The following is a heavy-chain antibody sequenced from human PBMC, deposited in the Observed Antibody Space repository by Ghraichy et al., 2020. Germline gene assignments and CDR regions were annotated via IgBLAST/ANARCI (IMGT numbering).Heavy chain of an antibody. D-gene: IGHD6-13*01. Sequence: GGSLRLSCAASVFTFSSYGMHWVRQAPGKGLEWVAVIWYDGSNKYYADSVKGRFTISRDNSKNTLYLQMNSLRAEDTAVYYCARDGAAAAGTGTYYYYYGMDVWGQGTTVTVSS. CDR1: VFTFSSYG. CDR2: IWYDGSNK. V-gene: IGHV3-33*01. CDR3: ARDGAAAAGTGTYYYYYGMDV. J-gene: IGHJ6*02.